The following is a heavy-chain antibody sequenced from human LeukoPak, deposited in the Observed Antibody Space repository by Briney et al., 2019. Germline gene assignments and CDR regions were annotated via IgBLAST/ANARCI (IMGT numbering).Heavy chain of an antibody. V-gene: IGHV4-39*01. CDR2: IYYSGST. D-gene: IGHD2-15*01. CDR1: GGSISSSSYY. J-gene: IGHJ4*02. Sequence: PSETLSLTCTVSGGSISSSSYYWGWIRQPPGKGLEWIGSIYYSGSTYYNPSLESRVTISVDTSKNQFSLKLSSVTAADTAVYYWPEKPVLLLVVAASSLTYWGQGTWSPSPQ. CDR3: PEKPVLLLVVAASSLTY.